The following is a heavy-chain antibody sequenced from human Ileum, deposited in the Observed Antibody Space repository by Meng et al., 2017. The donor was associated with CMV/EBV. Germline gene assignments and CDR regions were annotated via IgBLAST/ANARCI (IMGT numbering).Heavy chain of an antibody. V-gene: IGHV5-51*01. CDR2: IYPSDSDT. J-gene: IGHJ4*02. Sequence: GESLKISCTGSGYSFTNYWIGWVRQMPGKGLEWMGIIYPSDSDTRYSPSFQGQVTISVDKSISTAYLQWSGLQASDTAIYYCARPRDRGAARPNYFDYWGQGTQVTCAS. CDR1: GYSFTNYW. D-gene: IGHD6-6*01. CDR3: ARPRDRGAARPNYFDY.